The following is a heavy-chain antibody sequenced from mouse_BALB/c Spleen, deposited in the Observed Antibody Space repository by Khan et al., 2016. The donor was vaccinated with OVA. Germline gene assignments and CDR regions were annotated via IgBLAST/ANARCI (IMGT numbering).Heavy chain of an antibody. CDR2: INPTSGYT. V-gene: IGHV1-7*01. CDR1: GYTFTTYW. J-gene: IGHJ2*01. Sequence: QVQLKQSGAELAKPGASVKMSCTASGYTFTTYWMHWVKQRPGQGLEWIGYINPTSGYTDYNEKFKDRATLSADKSSSTAYMQLSSLTSEDSAGYYGTRDRIDYWGQGTTLTVSS. CDR3: TRDRIDY.